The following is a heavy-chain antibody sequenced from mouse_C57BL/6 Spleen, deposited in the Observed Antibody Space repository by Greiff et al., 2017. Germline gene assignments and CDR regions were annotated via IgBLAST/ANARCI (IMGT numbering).Heavy chain of an antibody. CDR3: VRDYSNYDFDY. CDR1: GFSFNTYA. J-gene: IGHJ2*01. CDR2: IRSKSNNYAT. D-gene: IGHD2-5*01. V-gene: IGHV10-1*01. Sequence: EVHLVESGGGLVQPKGSLKLSCAASGFSFNTYAMNWVRQAPGKGLEWVARIRSKSNNYATYYADSVKDRFTISRDDSESMLYLQMNNLKTEDTAMYYCVRDYSNYDFDYWGQGTTLTVSS.